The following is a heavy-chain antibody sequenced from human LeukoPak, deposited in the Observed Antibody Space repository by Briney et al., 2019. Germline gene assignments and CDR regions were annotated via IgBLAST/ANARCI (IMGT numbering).Heavy chain of an antibody. CDR1: GFTFSSYA. Sequence: GGSLRLSCATSGFTFSSYAMSWVRQAPGKGLEWGSSISGRGGNTYYADSVKGRFTISRDSSKNTLYLQMNSLRAEDTAVYYCARARSSYGYGDAFDIWGQGTMVTVSS. CDR3: ARARSSYGYGDAFDI. V-gene: IGHV3-23*01. J-gene: IGHJ3*02. D-gene: IGHD5-18*01. CDR2: ISGRGGNT.